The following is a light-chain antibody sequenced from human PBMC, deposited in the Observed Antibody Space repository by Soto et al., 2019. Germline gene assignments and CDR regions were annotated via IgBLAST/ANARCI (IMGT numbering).Light chain of an antibody. V-gene: IGLV2-14*01. CDR2: EVS. J-gene: IGLJ1*01. CDR1: SSDVGGYNY. CDR3: SSYTSSSTV. Sequence: QSVLTQPASVSGSPGQSITISCTGTSSDVGGYNYVSWYQQHPGKAPKLMIYEVSNRPSGVSNRFSGSKSGNTASLTISGLQAEDEDDYCCSSYTSSSTVFGTGTKVTVL.